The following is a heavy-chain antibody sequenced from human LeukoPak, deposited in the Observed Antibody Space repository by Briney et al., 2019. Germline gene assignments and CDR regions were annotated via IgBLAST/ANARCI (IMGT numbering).Heavy chain of an antibody. V-gene: IGHV4-59*01. J-gene: IGHJ4*02. CDR3: ARYSDDILTGYDL. Sequence: SETLSLTCTVSGGSISSYYWSWIRQPPGKGLEWIGYIYYSGSTKYNPSLKSRVTISVDASKTQFSLKLNSVTAADTAVYYCARYSDDILTGYDLWGQGTLVTVSS. CDR2: IYYSGST. CDR1: GGSISSYY. D-gene: IGHD3-9*01.